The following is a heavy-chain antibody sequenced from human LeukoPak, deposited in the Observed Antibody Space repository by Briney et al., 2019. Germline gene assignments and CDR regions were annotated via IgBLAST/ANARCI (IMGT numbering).Heavy chain of an antibody. J-gene: IGHJ4*02. V-gene: IGHV3-21*04. D-gene: IGHD1-7*01. CDR2: ISTSTSYV. CDR1: GFTFNSYS. Sequence: GGSLRLSCAASGFTFNSYSMNWVRQAPGKGLEWVSSISTSTSYVYYADSVKGRFTISRDNAKKSLYLQMNSLRGEDTAVYYCAKGREGTIADYFDYWGQGTLVTVSS. CDR3: AKGREGTIADYFDY.